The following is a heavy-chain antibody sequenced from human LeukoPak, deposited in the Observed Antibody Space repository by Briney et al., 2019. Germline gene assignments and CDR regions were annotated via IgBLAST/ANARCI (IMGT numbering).Heavy chain of an antibody. Sequence: PSETLSLTCAVYGGSFSGYYWSWIRQPPGKGLEWVGEINHSGSTNYNPSLESRVTISVDTSKNQFSLKLSSVTAADTAVYYCAREPSAAASTDAFDIWGQGTMVTVSS. J-gene: IGHJ3*02. D-gene: IGHD6-13*01. CDR3: AREPSAAASTDAFDI. V-gene: IGHV4-34*01. CDR2: INHSGST. CDR1: GGSFSGYY.